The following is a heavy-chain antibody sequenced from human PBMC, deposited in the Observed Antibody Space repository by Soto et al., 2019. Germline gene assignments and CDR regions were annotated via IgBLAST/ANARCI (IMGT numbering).Heavy chain of an antibody. J-gene: IGHJ4*02. CDR2: IIPIFGTA. D-gene: IGHD4-17*01. V-gene: IGHV1-69*13. CDR3: ARDRTTVTRRREFRLQD. CDR1: GGTFSSYA. Sequence: ASVKVSCKASGGTFSSYAISWVRQAPGQGLEWMGGIIPIFGTANYAQKFQGRVTITADESTSTAYMELSSLRSEDTAVYYCARDRTTVTRRREFRLQDWGQGTLVTVSS.